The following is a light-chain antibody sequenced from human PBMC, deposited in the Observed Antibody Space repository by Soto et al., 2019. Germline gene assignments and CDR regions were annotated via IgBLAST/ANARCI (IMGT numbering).Light chain of an antibody. CDR3: QQYSSFST. V-gene: IGKV1-5*03. CDR1: QSISRW. CDR2: RAS. Sequence: DIQITRSPSTLASSVGDSVTIACRASQSISRWLAWYQQKPGKAPKLLIYRASSFESGVPSRFSGSGSGTEFTLTISSLQPDDFATYYCQQYSSFSTFGQGTKVDIK. J-gene: IGKJ1*01.